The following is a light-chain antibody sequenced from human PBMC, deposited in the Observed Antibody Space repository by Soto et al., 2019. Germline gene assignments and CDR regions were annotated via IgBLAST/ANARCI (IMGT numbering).Light chain of an antibody. V-gene: IGKV1-39*01. CDR3: QQSYSTPRT. Sequence: DIQMTQSPSSLSASVGDRLTITCRASQSISSYLNWYQQKPGKAPQLLIYAASSLQSGVPSRFSGSGSGTDFTLTISSLQPEDFATYYCQQSYSTPRTFGQGTKVEFK. CDR1: QSISSY. CDR2: AAS. J-gene: IGKJ1*01.